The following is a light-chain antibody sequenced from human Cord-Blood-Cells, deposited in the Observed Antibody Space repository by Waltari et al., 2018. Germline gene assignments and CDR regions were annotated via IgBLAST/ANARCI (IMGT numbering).Light chain of an antibody. CDR2: DVS. Sequence: QSALTQPRSLSGTPGQSVTISCTGTSSDVGGYNYVSWYQQHPGKAPKLMIYDVSKRPSGVPERFSGSKSGNTASQSISGLQAEDEAEYYCCSYAGSYYVFGTGTKVTVL. CDR1: SSDVGGYNY. J-gene: IGLJ1*01. V-gene: IGLV2-11*01. CDR3: CSYAGSYYV.